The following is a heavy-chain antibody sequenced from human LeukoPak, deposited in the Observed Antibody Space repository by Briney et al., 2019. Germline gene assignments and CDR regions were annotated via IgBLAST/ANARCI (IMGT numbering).Heavy chain of an antibody. V-gene: IGHV3-30*18. J-gene: IGHJ4*02. Sequence: GGSLRLSCAASEFTFSNYGMHWVRQAPGKGLEWVAVISYDGSNKYYADSVKGRFTISRDNSKNTLYLQMSSLRAEDAAVYYCAKDWYSSSSRYFDYWGQATLVTVSS. CDR1: EFTFSNYG. CDR2: ISYDGSNK. D-gene: IGHD6-13*01. CDR3: AKDWYSSSSRYFDY.